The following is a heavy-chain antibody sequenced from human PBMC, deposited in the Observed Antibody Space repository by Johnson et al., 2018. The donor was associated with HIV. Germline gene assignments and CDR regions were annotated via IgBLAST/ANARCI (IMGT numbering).Heavy chain of an antibody. J-gene: IGHJ3*01. CDR1: GFTFSSYA. CDR2: ISYDGSNK. Sequence: VQLVESGGGVVQPGRSLRLSCVASGFTFSSYAMHWVRQAPGKGLEWVAVISYDGSNKYYADSVRGRFTISRDNAKYTVDLQMNSLRVEDTAVYYCAKVDCGGDTCAGYVPFDLWGQGTLVTVSS. D-gene: IGHD2-21*01. CDR3: AKVDCGGDTCAGYVPFDL. V-gene: IGHV3-30*04.